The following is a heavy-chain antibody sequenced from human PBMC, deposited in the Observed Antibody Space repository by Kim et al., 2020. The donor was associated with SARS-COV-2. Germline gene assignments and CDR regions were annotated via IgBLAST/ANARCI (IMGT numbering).Heavy chain of an antibody. J-gene: IGHJ4*02. Sequence: GGSLRLSCEDSGFSFSDYYMSWIRQAPGKGLEWLSYSDGSGYTIFYADSAKGRFTMSRDNSKKLVYLQMNSLGADDTAVYYCAQSSGGFFDRWGRGTLVTVSS. D-gene: IGHD3-9*01. CDR1: GFSFSDYY. CDR3: AQSSGGFFDR. CDR2: SDGSGYTI. V-gene: IGHV3-11*01.